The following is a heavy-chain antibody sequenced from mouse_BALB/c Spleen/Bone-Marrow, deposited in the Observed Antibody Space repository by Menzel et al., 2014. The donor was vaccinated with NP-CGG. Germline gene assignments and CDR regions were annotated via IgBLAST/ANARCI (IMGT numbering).Heavy chain of an antibody. V-gene: IGHV1-54*01. J-gene: IGHJ4*01. D-gene: IGHD1-1*01. CDR1: GYAFTNYL. CDR2: INPGSGGT. Sequence: VMLVESGAELVRPGTSVKVSCKASGYAFTNYLIEWVKQRPGQGLEWIGVINPGSGGTNYNEKFKGKATLTADKSSSTAHMQLSSLTSDDSAVYFCARSGYYGSNYAMDYWGQGTSVTVSS. CDR3: ARSGYYGSNYAMDY.